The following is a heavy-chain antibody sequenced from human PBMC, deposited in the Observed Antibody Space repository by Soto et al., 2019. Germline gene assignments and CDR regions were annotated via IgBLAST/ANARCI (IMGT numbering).Heavy chain of an antibody. CDR1: GFTFSSYW. D-gene: IGHD3-9*01. Sequence: GGPLRLSCAASGFTFSSYWMSWVRQAPGKGLEWVANIKEDGSEKHYVDSVKGRFTISRDNARNSLHLQINSLRAEDTSVYYCASQSLTGYRRFDDWGQGTLVTVSS. V-gene: IGHV3-7*01. CDR3: ASQSLTGYRRFDD. CDR2: IKEDGSEK. J-gene: IGHJ4*02.